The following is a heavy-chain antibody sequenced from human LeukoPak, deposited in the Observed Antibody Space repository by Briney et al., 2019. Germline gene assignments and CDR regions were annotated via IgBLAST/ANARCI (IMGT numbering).Heavy chain of an antibody. CDR1: GFAFSDYY. D-gene: IGHD2-2*01. J-gene: IGHJ5*02. CDR3: ARDVISSTSSFDP. V-gene: IGHV3-11*01. Sequence: GGSLRLSCAASGFAFSDYYMSWIRQAPGKGLEWVSYLSSSGSSIYYADSMKGRFTISRDNAKNSLYLQMNSLRAEDTAVYYCARDVISSTSSFDPWGQGTLVTVSS. CDR2: LSSSGSSI.